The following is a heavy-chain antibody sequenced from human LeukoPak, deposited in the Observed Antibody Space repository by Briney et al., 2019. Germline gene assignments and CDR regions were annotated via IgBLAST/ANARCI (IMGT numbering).Heavy chain of an antibody. D-gene: IGHD6-19*01. CDR2: ISASDAGT. J-gene: IGHJ4*02. Sequence: PGGSLRLSCAASGFTFSKYAMSWVRQAPGKGLEWVSSISASDAGTYYADSVKGRFTISRDNSKNTLYLQMNSLRAEDTAVYYCAKGSAVADIYFDYWGQGTLVTVSS. CDR3: AKGSAVADIYFDY. V-gene: IGHV3-23*01. CDR1: GFTFSKYA.